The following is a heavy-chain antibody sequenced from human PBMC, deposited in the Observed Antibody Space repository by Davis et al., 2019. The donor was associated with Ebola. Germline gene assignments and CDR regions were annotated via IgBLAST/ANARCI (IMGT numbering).Heavy chain of an antibody. CDR3: ARVRWFGKLLGYYYGMDV. CDR1: GFTFSSYS. J-gene: IGHJ6*02. Sequence: GESLKISCAASGFTFSSYSMNWVRQAPGKGLEWVSYISSSSTIYYADSVKGRFTISRDNAKNSLYLQMNSLRAEDTAVYYCARVRWFGKLLGYYYGMDVWGQGTTVTVSS. V-gene: IGHV3-48*04. D-gene: IGHD3-10*01. CDR2: ISSSSTI.